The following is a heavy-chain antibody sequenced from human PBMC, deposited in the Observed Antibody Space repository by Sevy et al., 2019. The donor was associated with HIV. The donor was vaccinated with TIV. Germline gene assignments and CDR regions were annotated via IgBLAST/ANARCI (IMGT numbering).Heavy chain of an antibody. J-gene: IGHJ6*02. CDR3: AKGGEQEDLYYYYYGMDV. Sequence: GGSLRLSCAASGFTFDDYTMHWVRQAPGKGLEWVSLISWDGGSTYYADSVKGRFTISRDNSKNSLYLQMNSLRTEDTALYYCAKGGEQEDLYYYYYGMDVWGQGTTVTVSS. CDR1: GFTFDDYT. D-gene: IGHD3-16*01. CDR2: ISWDGGST. V-gene: IGHV3-43*01.